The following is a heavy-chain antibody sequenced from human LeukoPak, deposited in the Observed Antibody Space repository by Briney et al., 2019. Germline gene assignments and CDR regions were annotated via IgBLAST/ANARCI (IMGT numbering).Heavy chain of an antibody. D-gene: IGHD3-10*02. CDR3: AELGITMIGGV. CDR1: GFTFDDYG. CDR2: ISWNGGKT. V-gene: IGHV3-20*04. J-gene: IGHJ6*04. Sequence: PGGSLRLSCAASGFTFDDYGMSWVRQAPGRGLEWVSGISWNGGKTGYADSVWGRFTVSRDNAKNSLYLQMNSLRAEDTAVYYCAELGITMIGGVWGKGTTVTISS.